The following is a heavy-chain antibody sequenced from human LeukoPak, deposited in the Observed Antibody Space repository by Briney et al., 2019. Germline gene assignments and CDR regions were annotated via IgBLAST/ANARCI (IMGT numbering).Heavy chain of an antibody. CDR3: ARDEGFPPSPGSGWYEDWFDP. Sequence: GASVEVSCKTSGGTFSSYAISWVRQAPGQGLEWMGGIIPIFGTANYAQKFQGRVTMTRDTSISTAYMELSRLRSDDTAVYYCARDEGFPPSPGSGWYEDWFDPWGQGTLVTVSS. CDR2: IIPIFGTA. V-gene: IGHV1-69*05. D-gene: IGHD6-19*01. CDR1: GGTFSSYA. J-gene: IGHJ5*02.